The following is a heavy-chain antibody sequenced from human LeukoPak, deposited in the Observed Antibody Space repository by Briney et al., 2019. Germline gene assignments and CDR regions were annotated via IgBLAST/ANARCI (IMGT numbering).Heavy chain of an antibody. J-gene: IGHJ4*02. V-gene: IGHV3-9*01. CDR2: ISWNSGSI. Sequence: GGSLRLSCEASGYTFDDYAMHWVRQAPGEGLERVSAISWNSGSIGYADSVKGRFTISRDNGKNSLYLQMNSLRTEDTALYYCAKGHTYGLGESYLDFWGQGTLVSVSS. D-gene: IGHD5-18*01. CDR1: GYTFDDYA. CDR3: AKGHTYGLGESYLDF.